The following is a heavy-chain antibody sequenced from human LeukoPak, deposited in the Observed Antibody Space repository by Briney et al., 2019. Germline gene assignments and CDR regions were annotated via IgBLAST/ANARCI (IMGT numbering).Heavy chain of an antibody. J-gene: IGHJ4*02. D-gene: IGHD6-13*01. Sequence: GGSLRLSCAASGFTFSSYSMNWVRQAPGKGLEWVSYISSSSSTINYADSVKGRFTISRDNAKNSLYLQMNSLRAEDTAVYYCAKVEYTTSWYGVGSLDYWGQGTLVTVSS. CDR2: ISSSSSTI. CDR3: AKVEYTTSWYGVGSLDY. V-gene: IGHV3-48*04. CDR1: GFTFSSYS.